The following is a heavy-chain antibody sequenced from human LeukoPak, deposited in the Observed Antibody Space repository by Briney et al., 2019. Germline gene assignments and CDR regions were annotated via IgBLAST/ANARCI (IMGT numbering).Heavy chain of an antibody. D-gene: IGHD3-22*01. CDR1: GFTVSSNY. CDR3: ASNFGSSGYYSGFDY. V-gene: IGHV3-23*01. CDR2: ISGSGGSS. Sequence: GGSLRLSCAASGFTVSSNYMNWVRQAPGKGLEWVSVISGSGGSSYYADSVKGRFTISRDNSKNTLYLQMNSLRVEDTATYYCASNFGSSGYYSGFDYWGQGILVTVSS. J-gene: IGHJ4*02.